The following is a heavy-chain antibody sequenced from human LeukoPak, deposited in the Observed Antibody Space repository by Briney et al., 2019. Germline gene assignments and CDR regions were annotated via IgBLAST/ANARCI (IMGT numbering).Heavy chain of an antibody. V-gene: IGHV4-61*02. CDR2: IYTSGST. Sequence: KSSETLSLTCTVSGGPISSGSYYWSWIRQPAGKGLEWIGRIYTSGSTNHNPSLKSRVTISVDTSKNQFSLKLSSVTAADTAVYYCARVPGGALNWFDPWGQGTLVTVSS. CDR1: GGPISSGSYY. CDR3: ARVPGGALNWFDP. D-gene: IGHD1-1*01. J-gene: IGHJ5*02.